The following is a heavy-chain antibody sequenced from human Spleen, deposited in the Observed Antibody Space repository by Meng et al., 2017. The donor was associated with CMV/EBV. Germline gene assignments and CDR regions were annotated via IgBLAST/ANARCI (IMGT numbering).Heavy chain of an antibody. CDR2: ISAYNGNT. Sequence: ASVKVSCKASGYTFTNFPITWVRQAPGQGLEWMGWISAYNGNTNYAQNLQGRVTMTTDTSTTTAYMELRSLRSDDTAVYYCARIRQYYYDSSGPSCFDPWGQGTLVTVSS. CDR1: GYTFTNFP. V-gene: IGHV1-18*01. D-gene: IGHD3-22*01. CDR3: ARIRQYYYDSSGPSCFDP. J-gene: IGHJ5*02.